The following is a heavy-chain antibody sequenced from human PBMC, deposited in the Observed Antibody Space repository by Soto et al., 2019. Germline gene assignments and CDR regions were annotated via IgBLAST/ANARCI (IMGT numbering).Heavy chain of an antibody. D-gene: IGHD1-1*01. CDR2: ISGSGDNT. CDR3: AKRERWPASGPY. CDR1: GFTFSSYS. V-gene: IGHV3-23*01. J-gene: IGHJ4*02. Sequence: EVQLLESGGGLVQPGGSLRLSCAASGFTFSSYSMTWVRQAPGKGLEWVSDISGSGDNTYYADSVKGRFTISRENSKNTLDLQMNSLRAEDTALYYCAKRERWPASGPYWGQGTLVTVSS.